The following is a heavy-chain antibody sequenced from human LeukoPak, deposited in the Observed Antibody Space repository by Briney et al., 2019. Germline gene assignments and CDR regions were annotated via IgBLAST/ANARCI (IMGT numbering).Heavy chain of an antibody. D-gene: IGHD6-13*01. CDR3: ASGYLVSAGLMDV. Sequence: ASVKVSCKVSGYTLTELSMFWVRQAPGEGLEWMGSFDHKDGKTIYAQKFQGRVTMTEDTSTDTAYMELSSLRSEDTAVYYCASGYLVSAGLMDVWGQGAKVTVSS. CDR1: GYTLTELS. J-gene: IGHJ6*02. CDR2: FDHKDGKT. V-gene: IGHV1-24*01.